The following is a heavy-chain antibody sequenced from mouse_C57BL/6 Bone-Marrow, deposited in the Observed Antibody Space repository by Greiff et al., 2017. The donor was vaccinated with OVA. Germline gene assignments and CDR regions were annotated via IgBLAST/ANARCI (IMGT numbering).Heavy chain of an antibody. V-gene: IGHV5-6*02. CDR2: ISSGGSYT. J-gene: IGHJ4*01. CDR1: GFTFSSYG. Sequence: DVMLVESGGDLVKPGGSLKLSCAASGFTFSSYGMSWVRQTPDKRLEWVATISSGGSYTYYPDSVKGRFTISRDNAKNTLYLQMSSLKSEDTAMYYCARDYHGRGYYAMDYWGQGTSVTVSS. CDR3: ARDYHGRGYYAMDY. D-gene: IGHD1-1*01.